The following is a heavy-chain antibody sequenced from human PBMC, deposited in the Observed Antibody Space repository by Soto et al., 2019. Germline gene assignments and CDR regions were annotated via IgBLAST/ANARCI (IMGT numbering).Heavy chain of an antibody. Sequence: PSETLSLTCTVSGGSISSGDYYWSWIRQPPGKGLEWIGYIYYSGSTYYNPSLKSRATISVDTSKNQFSLKLSSVTAADTAVYYCARDPAYCSGGSCYVDYWGQGTLVTVPS. CDR1: GGSISSGDYY. J-gene: IGHJ4*02. V-gene: IGHV4-30-4*01. CDR3: ARDPAYCSGGSCYVDY. CDR2: IYYSGST. D-gene: IGHD2-15*01.